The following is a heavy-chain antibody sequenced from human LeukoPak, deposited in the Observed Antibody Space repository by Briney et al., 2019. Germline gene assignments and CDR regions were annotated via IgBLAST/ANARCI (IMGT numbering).Heavy chain of an antibody. CDR3: AREYSSGWGPFDY. V-gene: IGHV3-33*01. Sequence: GGSLRLSCAASGFTFSNYDMHWVRRAPDKGLEWVAVIWYDGSNKYYADSVKGRFTISRDNSKNTLYLQMNSLRAEDTAVYYCAREYSSGWGPFDYWGQGTLVTVSS. CDR1: GFTFSNYD. J-gene: IGHJ4*02. CDR2: IWYDGSNK. D-gene: IGHD6-19*01.